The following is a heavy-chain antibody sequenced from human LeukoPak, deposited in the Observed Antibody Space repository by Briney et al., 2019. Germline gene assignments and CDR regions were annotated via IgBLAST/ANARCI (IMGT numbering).Heavy chain of an antibody. CDR2: IYYSGST. CDR1: GGSISSGGDY. V-gene: IGHV4-31*03. J-gene: IGHJ4*02. CDR3: ARVEMATIRY. D-gene: IGHD5-24*01. Sequence: SETLSLTCTVSGGSISSGGDYWSWIRQHPGKGLEWIGYIYYSGSTYYNPSLKSRVTISVDTSKNQFSLKLSSVTAADTAVYYCARVEMATIRYWGQGTLVTVSS.